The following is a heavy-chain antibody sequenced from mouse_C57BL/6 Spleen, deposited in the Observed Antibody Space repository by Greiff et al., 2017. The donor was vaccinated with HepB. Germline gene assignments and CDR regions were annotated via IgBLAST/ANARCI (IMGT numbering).Heavy chain of an antibody. CDR3: ARGDDYDGTPWFAY. J-gene: IGHJ3*01. Sequence: EVQLVESGGGLVKPGGSLKLSCAASGFTFSSYAMSWVRQTPEKRLEWVATISDGGSYTYYPDNVKGRCTISRDNAKNNLYLQMSHLKSEDTAMYYCARGDDYDGTPWFAYWGQGTLVTVSA. V-gene: IGHV5-4*01. CDR2: ISDGGSYT. D-gene: IGHD2-4*01. CDR1: GFTFSSYA.